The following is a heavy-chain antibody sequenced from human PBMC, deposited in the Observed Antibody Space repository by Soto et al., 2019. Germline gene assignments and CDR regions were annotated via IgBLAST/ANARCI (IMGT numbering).Heavy chain of an antibody. D-gene: IGHD2-2*01. V-gene: IGHV1-2*02. Sequence: ASVKVSCRASGYTFTGYYIHWVREAPGQGLEWMGWIDPQTGGTSYAQKFQGRVTLSRDTSINTAYLELSRLRFDDAAVYFCARERYQVISDGMDVWGQGTTVTVSS. CDR2: IDPQTGGT. J-gene: IGHJ6*01. CDR1: GYTFTGYY. CDR3: ARERYQVISDGMDV.